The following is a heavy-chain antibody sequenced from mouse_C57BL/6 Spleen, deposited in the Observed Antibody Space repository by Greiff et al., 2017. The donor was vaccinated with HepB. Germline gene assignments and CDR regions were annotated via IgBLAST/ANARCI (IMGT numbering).Heavy chain of an antibody. CDR2: IYPGDGDT. CDR3: ARSKDYPLYAMDY. CDR1: GYAFSSSW. Sequence: QVQLQQSGPELVKPGASVKISCKASGYAFSSSWMNWVKQRPGKGLEWIGRIYPGDGDTNYNGKFKGKATLTADKSSSTAYMQLSSLTSEDSAVYFCARSKDYPLYAMDYWGQGTSVTVSS. J-gene: IGHJ4*01. V-gene: IGHV1-82*01. D-gene: IGHD5-5*01.